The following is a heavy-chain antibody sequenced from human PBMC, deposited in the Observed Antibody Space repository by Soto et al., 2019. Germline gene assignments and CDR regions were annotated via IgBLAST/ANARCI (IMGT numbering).Heavy chain of an antibody. V-gene: IGHV5-10-1*01. CDR2: IDPSDSYT. CDR1: GYSFTSSW. Sequence: PGESLKISCKGSGYSFTSSWISSVRQMPGKGLEWMGRIDPSDSYTNYSPSFQGHVTISADRSISTAYLQWSGLKASDTAMYYCARLEVYYHMDVWGQGTTVTVSS. CDR3: ARLEVYYHMDV. J-gene: IGHJ6*02.